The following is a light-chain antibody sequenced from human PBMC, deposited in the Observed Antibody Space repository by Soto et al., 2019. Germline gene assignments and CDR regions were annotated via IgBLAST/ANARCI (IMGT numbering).Light chain of an antibody. J-gene: IGKJ4*02. V-gene: IGKV3-20*01. CDR2: GAS. CDR1: QSVSSSY. CDR3: QQYGSSPLT. Sequence: EIVLTQSPGTLSLSPGERATISCRASQSVSSSYLAWYQQKPGQAPRLLIYGASSRATGIPDRFSGSGSGTDFTLTISRLEPEDFAMYYCQQYGSSPLTFGGGTKVEIK.